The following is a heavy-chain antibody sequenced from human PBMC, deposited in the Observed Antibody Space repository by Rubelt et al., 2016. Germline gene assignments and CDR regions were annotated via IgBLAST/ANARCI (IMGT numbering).Heavy chain of an antibody. CDR3: ARFRFCSGGSCETDN. CDR2: IYYSGST. J-gene: IGHJ4*02. V-gene: IGHV4-39*01. Sequence: QLQLQESGPGLVKPSETLSLTCTVSGGSISSSSYYWGWIRQPPGKGLEWIGSIYYSGSTYNNPSLKRRVTISADTSKKQISLRLNAVTAADTAVYYCARFRFCSGGSCETDNWGQGTLVTVSS. CDR1: GGSISSSSYY. D-gene: IGHD2-15*01.